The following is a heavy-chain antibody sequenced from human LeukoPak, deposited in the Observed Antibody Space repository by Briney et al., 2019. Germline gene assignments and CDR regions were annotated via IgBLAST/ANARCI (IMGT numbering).Heavy chain of an antibody. D-gene: IGHD6-25*01. V-gene: IGHV4-39*01. J-gene: IGHJ4*02. CDR3: ARLRDRFPSGWYFDN. Sequence: SETLSLTCTVSGGSVSSSSHSWGWIRQPPGKGLEWIGSIYHSGTTYYNPSLKSRITISVDTSKNQFSLKLNSVAAADTAVYYCARLRDRFPSGWYFDNWGQGSQVTVSS. CDR2: IYHSGTT. CDR1: GGSVSSSSHS.